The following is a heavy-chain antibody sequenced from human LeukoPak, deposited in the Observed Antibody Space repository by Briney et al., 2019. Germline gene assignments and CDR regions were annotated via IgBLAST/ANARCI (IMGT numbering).Heavy chain of an antibody. V-gene: IGHV3-30-3*01. Sequence: GGSLRLSCAASGFTFSSYAMHWVRQAPGKGLEWVAVISYDGSNKYYADSVKGRFTISRDNSKNTLYLQMNSLRAEDTAVYYCARDSSSWGYSSSWYGAFDIWGQGTMVTVSS. CDR3: ARDSSSWGYSSSWYGAFDI. J-gene: IGHJ3*02. D-gene: IGHD6-13*01. CDR2: ISYDGSNK. CDR1: GFTFSSYA.